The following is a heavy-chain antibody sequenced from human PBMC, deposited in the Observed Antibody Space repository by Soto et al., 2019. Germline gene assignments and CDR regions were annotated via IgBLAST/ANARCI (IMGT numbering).Heavy chain of an antibody. CDR2: ISYDGSNK. CDR3: AHGGYCSSTSCYLTEYFQH. V-gene: IGHV3-30*03. Sequence: GGSLRLSCAASGFTFSSYGMHWVRQAPGKGLEWVAVISYDGSNKYYADSVKGRFTISRDNSKNTLYLQMNSLRAEDTAVYYCAHGGYCSSTSCYLTEYFQHWGQGTLVTVSS. J-gene: IGHJ1*01. D-gene: IGHD2-2*01. CDR1: GFTFSSYG.